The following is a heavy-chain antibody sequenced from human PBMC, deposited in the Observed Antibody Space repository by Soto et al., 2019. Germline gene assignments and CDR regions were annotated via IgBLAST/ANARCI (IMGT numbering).Heavy chain of an antibody. D-gene: IGHD6-19*01. CDR2: MSGSGGNT. Sequence: GGSLRLSCAASGLTFSSYGMNWVRQAPGKGLEWVSAMSGSGGNTYYADSVKGRFTISRDNSKNTLYLQMNSLRAEDTAIYYCAKSYTSGWYEAPFDYWGQGTLVTVSS. CDR3: AKSYTSGWYEAPFDY. J-gene: IGHJ4*02. CDR1: GLTFSSYG. V-gene: IGHV3-23*01.